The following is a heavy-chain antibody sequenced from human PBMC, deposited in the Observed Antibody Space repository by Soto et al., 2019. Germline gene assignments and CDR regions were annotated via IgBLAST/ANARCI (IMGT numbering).Heavy chain of an antibody. D-gene: IGHD6-6*01. CDR3: AHSRPPRLLDY. Sequence: QITLKESGPTLVKPTQTLTLTCTFSGFSLSTSGVGVGWIRQPPGKALEWLALIYWDDDKRYSPSLNSRLTLTKDTSKNPVVLTMTNMDPVDTATSYCAHSRPPRLLDYWGQGTLVTVSS. CDR1: GFSLSTSGVG. CDR2: IYWDDDK. V-gene: IGHV2-5*02. J-gene: IGHJ4*02.